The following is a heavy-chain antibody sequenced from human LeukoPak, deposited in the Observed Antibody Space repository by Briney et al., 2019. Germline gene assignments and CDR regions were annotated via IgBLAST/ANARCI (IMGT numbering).Heavy chain of an antibody. CDR1: GFTFSSYA. D-gene: IGHD1-26*01. CDR2: ISGSGGST. J-gene: IGHJ4*02. V-gene: IGHV3-23*01. CDR3: AKDALYSGSYSCFDY. Sequence: GALRLSCAASGFTFSSYAMSWVRQAPGKGLEWVSAISGSGGSTYYADSVKGRFTISRDNSKNTLYLQMNSLGAEDTAVYYCAKDALYSGSYSCFDYWGQGTLVTVSS.